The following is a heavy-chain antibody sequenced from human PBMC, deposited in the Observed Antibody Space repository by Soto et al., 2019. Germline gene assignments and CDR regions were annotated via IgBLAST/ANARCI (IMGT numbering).Heavy chain of an antibody. CDR3: ARSWGGYVSY. CDR1: GGSISSGGYY. D-gene: IGHD5-12*01. CDR2: IYYSGST. Sequence: QVQLQESGPGLVKPSQTLSLTCTVSGGSISSGGYYWSWIRQHPGKGLEWIGYIYYSGSTYYNPSLERRVTISADTAKTQFSLKLSSVTAADTAVYYCARSWGGYVSYWGQGPLVTVSS. V-gene: IGHV4-31*03. J-gene: IGHJ4*02.